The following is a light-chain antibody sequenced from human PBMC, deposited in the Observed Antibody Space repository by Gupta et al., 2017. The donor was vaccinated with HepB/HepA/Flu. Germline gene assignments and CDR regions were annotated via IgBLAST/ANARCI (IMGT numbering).Light chain of an antibody. V-gene: IGLV10-54*04. CDR2: KNN. Sequence: QAGLTQPPSVSTGLSQNATLTCTGNSNNVGNQGAAWLQQHQGHPPKLLSYKNNNRPSGISERFSASRSGNTASLTITGLQPEDEADYYCSAWDISLSAQVFGVGTKLTVL. J-gene: IGLJ2*01. CDR3: SAWDISLSAQV. CDR1: SNNVGNQG.